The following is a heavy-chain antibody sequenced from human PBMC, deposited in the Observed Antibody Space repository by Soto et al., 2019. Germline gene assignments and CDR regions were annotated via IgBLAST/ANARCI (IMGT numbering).Heavy chain of an antibody. V-gene: IGHV3-7*01. CDR2: IKPDGSAT. J-gene: IGHJ4*02. Sequence: VGSLRLSCAVSGFTFGSYWMNWVRLIPGKGLEWVAYIKPDGSATYYVDSVMGRFTISRDNAKNSLYLQMNSLRVEDTSVYYCARAGYCGPGCYYYFDYWGQGTLVTVSS. CDR3: ARAGYCGPGCYYYFDY. CDR1: GFTFGSYW. D-gene: IGHD2-21*02.